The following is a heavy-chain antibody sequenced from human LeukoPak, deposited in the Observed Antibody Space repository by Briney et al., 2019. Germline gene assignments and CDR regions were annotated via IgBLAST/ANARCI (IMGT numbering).Heavy chain of an antibody. D-gene: IGHD6-13*01. CDR2: ITHRGST. V-gene: IGHV4-34*01. CDR3: ARGLAAAVIN. Sequence: PSETLSLTCGVYGGSFSGHFYSWIRQPPGKGLEWIGEITHRGSTNYNPSLKSRVAMSVDTSKNHFSLNLTSVTAADTAIYYCARGLAAAVINWGQGTLVTVSS. J-gene: IGHJ1*01. CDR1: GGSFSGHF.